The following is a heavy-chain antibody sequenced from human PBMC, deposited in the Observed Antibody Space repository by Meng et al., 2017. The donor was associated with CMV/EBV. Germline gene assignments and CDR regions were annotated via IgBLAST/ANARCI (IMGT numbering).Heavy chain of an antibody. CDR1: GFSLSSSGVA. CDR2: IDWKDDK. V-gene: IGHV2-5*01. J-gene: IGHJ3*02. CDR3: AHAYDDFWSGYYLGAFDI. D-gene: IGHD3-3*01. Sequence: SGPTLVKPTQTLTLTCTFSGFSLSSSGVAVGWIRQPPGKALEWLALIDWKDDKRYSPSLQTRLTVTKDTSTNEVVLTMTNMDAVDTGTYFCAHAYDDFWSGYYLGAFDIWGQGTLVTVSS.